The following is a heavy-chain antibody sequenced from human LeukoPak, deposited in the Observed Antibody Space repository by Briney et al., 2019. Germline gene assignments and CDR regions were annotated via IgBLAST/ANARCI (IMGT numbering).Heavy chain of an antibody. Sequence: GGSLRLSCAASGFTFCKYAMTWVRQAPGKGLEWVSVISGSGENTDYADSVKGRFTISRDNSKNTLSLQMNSLRVEDTAVYSFAKLFGTGTTPTDYWGQGTLVTVSS. V-gene: IGHV3-23*01. D-gene: IGHD1-1*01. CDR2: ISGSGENT. CDR3: AKLFGTGTTPTDY. J-gene: IGHJ4*02. CDR1: GFTFCKYA.